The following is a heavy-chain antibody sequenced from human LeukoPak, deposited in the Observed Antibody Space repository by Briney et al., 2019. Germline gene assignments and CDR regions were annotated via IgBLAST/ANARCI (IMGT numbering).Heavy chain of an antibody. J-gene: IGHJ6*03. CDR1: GYTFTSYG. V-gene: IGHV1-18*01. Sequence: GASVKVSCKASGYTFTSYGISWVRQAPGQGLEWMGWISAYNDNTNYAQKLQGRVTMTTDTSTSTAYMELRSLRSDDTAVYYCARMIAAAGRGNYYYYYMDVWGKGTTVTVSS. D-gene: IGHD6-13*01. CDR2: ISAYNDNT. CDR3: ARMIAAAGRGNYYYYYMDV.